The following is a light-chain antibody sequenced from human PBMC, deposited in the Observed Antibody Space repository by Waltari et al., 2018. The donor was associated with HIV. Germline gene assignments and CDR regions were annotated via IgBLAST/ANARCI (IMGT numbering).Light chain of an antibody. CDR3: QSYDSSLSGSWV. CDR2: GTN. CDR1: SSNIGAGYD. Sequence: QSVLTQPPSVSGPPGQRVTFSCPGSSSNIGAGYDVHWYQQLQGTAPQLLIYGTNGRPSGGPDRSSGSKCGTSASLAITGLSAEEYADYYGQSYDSSLSGSWVFGGGTKLTVL. V-gene: IGLV1-40*01. J-gene: IGLJ3*02.